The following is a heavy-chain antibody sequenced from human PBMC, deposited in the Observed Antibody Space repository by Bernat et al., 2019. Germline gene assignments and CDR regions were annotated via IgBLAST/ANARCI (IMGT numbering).Heavy chain of an antibody. Sequence: QLKQSGPGLVKPSQTLSLTCGISGDSVSSNITTWNWIRQSPSRGLEWLGRTYYRSKWNNDYAVSVRGRISINPDTSKNQFSLQLNSVTPEDTAVYYCARVRNWILDLGGQGTLVTVCS. CDR1: GDSVSSNITT. CDR3: ARVRNWILDL. V-gene: IGHV6-1*01. J-gene: IGHJ4*02. CDR2: TYYRSKWNN. D-gene: IGHD1-20*01.